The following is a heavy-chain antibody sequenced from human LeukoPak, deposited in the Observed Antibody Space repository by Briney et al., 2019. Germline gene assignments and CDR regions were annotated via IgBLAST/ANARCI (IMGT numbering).Heavy chain of an antibody. V-gene: IGHV4-39*01. CDR1: GGSISSSSYY. CDR2: IYYSGST. CDR3: ASLVRDIVVVPAASIDY. J-gene: IGHJ4*02. D-gene: IGHD2-2*01. Sequence: RASGTLSLTCTVSGGSISSSSYYWGWIRQPPGKGLEWIGSIYYSGSTYYNPSLKSRVTISVDTSKNQFSLKLSSVTAADTAVYYCASLVRDIVVVPAASIDYWGQGTLVTVSS.